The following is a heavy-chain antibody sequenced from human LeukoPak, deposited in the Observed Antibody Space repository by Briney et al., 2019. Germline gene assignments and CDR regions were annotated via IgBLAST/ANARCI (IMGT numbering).Heavy chain of an antibody. V-gene: IGHV1-18*01. Sequence: ASVKVSCKASGYTFTRYGISWVRQAPGQRLEWMGWISAYNGHTNYTQKLQGRVTMTTDTSASTAYMELRSLRSDDTAVYFCVRDGHRLYDYYYYYMDVWGKGTTVTVSS. CDR3: VRDGHRLYDYYYYYMDV. D-gene: IGHD2-2*02. CDR2: ISAYNGHT. J-gene: IGHJ6*03. CDR1: GYTFTRYG.